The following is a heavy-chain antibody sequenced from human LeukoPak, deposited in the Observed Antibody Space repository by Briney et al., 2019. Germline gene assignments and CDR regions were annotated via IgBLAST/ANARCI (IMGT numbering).Heavy chain of an antibody. Sequence: SETLSLTCTVSGGSISSHYWSWIRQPPGKGLEWIGYIFYSGSTNYNPSLKSRVTISVDTSKNQFSLKLSSVTAADTAVYYCARHKKEDYDFWSGPIDYWGQGTLVTVSS. CDR2: IFYSGST. J-gene: IGHJ4*02. CDR1: GGSISSHY. CDR3: ARHKKEDYDFWSGPIDY. V-gene: IGHV4-59*08. D-gene: IGHD3-3*01.